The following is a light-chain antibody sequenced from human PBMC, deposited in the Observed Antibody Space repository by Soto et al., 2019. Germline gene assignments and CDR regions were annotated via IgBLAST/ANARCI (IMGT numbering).Light chain of an antibody. CDR3: SSYTGSSTYV. V-gene: IGLV2-14*03. Sequence: QSALTQPASVSGSPGQSITISCTGTSNDVGGYNYVSWYQQHPGKAPKLMIYDVSNRPSGVSNRFSGSKSANTASLTISGLQTEDESDYYCSSYTGSSTYVFGPGTKLTVL. CDR2: DVS. CDR1: SNDVGGYNY. J-gene: IGLJ1*01.